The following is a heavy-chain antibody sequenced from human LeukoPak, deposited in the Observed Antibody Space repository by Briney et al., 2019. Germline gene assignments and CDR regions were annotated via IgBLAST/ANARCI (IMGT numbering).Heavy chain of an antibody. V-gene: IGHV3-66*01. CDR3: ARDRYKLGYCSSTSCYHFDY. CDR2: IYSGGST. Sequence: PGGSLRLSCAASGFTVSSNYMSWVRQAPGKGLEWVSVIYSGGSTYYADSVKGRFTISRDNSKNTLYLQMNSLRAEDTAVYYCARDRYKLGYCSSTSCYHFDYWGQGTLVTVSS. CDR1: GFTVSSNY. D-gene: IGHD2-2*01. J-gene: IGHJ4*02.